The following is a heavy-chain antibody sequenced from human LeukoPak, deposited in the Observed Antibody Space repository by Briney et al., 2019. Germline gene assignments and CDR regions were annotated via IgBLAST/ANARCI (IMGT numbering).Heavy chain of an antibody. V-gene: IGHV3-23*01. Sequence: GGSLRLSCAASGFTFSSYAMSWVRQAPEKGLEWVSVISGSGGSTYYADSVKGRFTISRDNSKNTLYLQMNSLRAEDTAVYYCAKGQVAGPTNNRFDYWGQGTLVTVPS. D-gene: IGHD6-19*01. CDR1: GFTFSSYA. CDR2: ISGSGGST. CDR3: AKGQVAGPTNNRFDY. J-gene: IGHJ4*02.